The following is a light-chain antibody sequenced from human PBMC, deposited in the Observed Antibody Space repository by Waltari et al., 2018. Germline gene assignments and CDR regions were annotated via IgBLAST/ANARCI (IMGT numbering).Light chain of an antibody. V-gene: IGLV2-14*03. CDR1: SRAVVDYFF. CDR3: CSYSGRTRL. CDR2: DVS. Sequence: HSALTQPASVSGPLGQSITISCTGVSRAVVDYFFVSWYQQHPGTAPKLVLYDVSNPPSGISSRFSGSTSGNTASLTISGLQSEDEAHYYCCSYSGRTRLFGGGTRLTVL. J-gene: IGLJ3*02.